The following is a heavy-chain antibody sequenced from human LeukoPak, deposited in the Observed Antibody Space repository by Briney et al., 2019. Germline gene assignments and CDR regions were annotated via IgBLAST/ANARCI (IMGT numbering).Heavy chain of an antibody. J-gene: IGHJ4*02. V-gene: IGHV3-30-3*01. CDR1: GFTFSSYA. Sequence: PGGSLRLSCAASGFTFSSYAMHWVRQAPGKGLEWVAVISYDGSNKYYADSVKGRFTISRDNSKNTLYLQMNSLRAEDTAVYYCARDFDFWSGDYWGQGTLVTVSS. D-gene: IGHD3-3*01. CDR3: ARDFDFWSGDY. CDR2: ISYDGSNK.